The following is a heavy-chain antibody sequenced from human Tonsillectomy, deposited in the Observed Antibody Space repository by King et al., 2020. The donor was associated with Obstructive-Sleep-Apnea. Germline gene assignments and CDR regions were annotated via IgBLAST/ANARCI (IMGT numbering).Heavy chain of an antibody. J-gene: IGHJ4*02. CDR1: GFTVSSNY. CDR2: IYSGGST. CDR3: ARDGLDYDILTGYYNVYYFDY. V-gene: IGHV3-66*01. Sequence: VQLVESGGGLVQPGGSLRLSCAASGFTVSSNYMSWVRQAPGKGLEWVSVIYSGGSTYYADSVKGRFTISRDNSKNTLYLQMNSLRAEDTAVYYCARDGLDYDILTGYYNVYYFDYWGQGTLVTVSS. D-gene: IGHD3-9*01.